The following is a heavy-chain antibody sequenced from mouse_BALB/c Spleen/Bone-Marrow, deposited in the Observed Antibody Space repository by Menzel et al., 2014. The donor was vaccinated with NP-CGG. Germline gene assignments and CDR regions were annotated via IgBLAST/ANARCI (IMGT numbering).Heavy chain of an antibody. J-gene: IGHJ2*01. V-gene: IGHV4-1*02. CDR2: INPDSSTI. Sequence: EVQLQQSGGGLVQPGGSLKLSCAASGFDFSRYWMSWVRPAPGKGLEWIGEINPDSSTISYTPSLKDKFIISRDNAKNTLYLQMSKVRSEDTALYYCARLGYYGSSDYWGQGTTLTVSS. CDR3: ARLGYYGSSDY. CDR1: GFDFSRYW. D-gene: IGHD1-1*01.